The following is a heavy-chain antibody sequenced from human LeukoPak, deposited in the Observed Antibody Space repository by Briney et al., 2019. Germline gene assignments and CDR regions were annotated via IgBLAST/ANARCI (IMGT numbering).Heavy chain of an antibody. CDR2: INHSGST. CDR3: ARGTIQLWYNWFDP. V-gene: IGHV4-34*01. J-gene: IGHJ5*02. D-gene: IGHD5-18*01. Sequence: SETLSLTCAVSGGSISSGGYSWSWIRQPPGKGLEWIGEINHSGSTNYNPSLKSRVTISVDTSKNQFSLKLSSVTAADTAVYYCARGTIQLWYNWFDPWGQGTLVTVSS. CDR1: GGSISSGGYS.